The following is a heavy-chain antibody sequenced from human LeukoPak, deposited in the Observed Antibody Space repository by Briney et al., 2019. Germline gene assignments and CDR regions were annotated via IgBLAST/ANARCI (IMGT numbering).Heavy chain of an antibody. CDR2: VSAYNGAT. J-gene: IGHJ4*02. D-gene: IGHD3-22*01. V-gene: IGHV1-18*01. Sequence: GASVKVSCKASGYTFTSYDINWVRQAPGQGLEWMGWVSAYNGATNYAQNFQDRVTMTTDTPTTTAYMELRSLRSDDTAVYYCARVDLYYDSSGYSQAANDYWGQGTLVTVAS. CDR3: ARVDLYYDSSGYSQAANDY. CDR1: GYTFTSYD.